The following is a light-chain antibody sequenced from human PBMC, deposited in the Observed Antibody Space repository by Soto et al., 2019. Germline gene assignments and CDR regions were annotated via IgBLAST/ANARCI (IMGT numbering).Light chain of an antibody. Sequence: QSALTQPASVSGSPGQSITISCTGISSDVGAYNYDSWYQQYPGEAPKVIIYDVSHRPAGVSNRFSGSKSGNTASLTISGLQTQDEADYYCSSYTSATTYVFGTGTKLTVL. CDR1: SSDVGAYNY. CDR2: DVS. V-gene: IGLV2-14*01. CDR3: SSYTSATTYV. J-gene: IGLJ1*01.